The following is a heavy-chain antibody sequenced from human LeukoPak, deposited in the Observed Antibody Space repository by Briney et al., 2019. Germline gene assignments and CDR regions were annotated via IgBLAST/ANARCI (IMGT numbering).Heavy chain of an antibody. Sequence: PGGSLRLSCAASGFTFSSYAMHWVRQAPGKGLEWVAVISYDGSNKYYADSVKGRFTISRDNSKNTLYLQMNSLRAEDTAVYYCARDEVRRDIVVVPAAMSFDYWGQGTLVTVSS. CDR2: ISYDGSNK. J-gene: IGHJ4*02. D-gene: IGHD2-2*01. CDR1: GFTFSSYA. CDR3: ARDEVRRDIVVVPAAMSFDY. V-gene: IGHV3-30-3*01.